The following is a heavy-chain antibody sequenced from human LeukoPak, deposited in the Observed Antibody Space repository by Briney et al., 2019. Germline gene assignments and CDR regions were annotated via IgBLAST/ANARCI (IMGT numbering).Heavy chain of an antibody. CDR1: GISFSSHG. CDR3: AKQRGIYMYRPFED. V-gene: IGHV3-33*03. Sequence: WGSLRLSCAASGISFSSHGMHWVRQAPGEGLEWVAVIWYDGSNIYYADSVKGRFTISRDNSKNTLYLQMNSLRAEDTAIYYCAKQRGIYMYRPFEDWGQGTLVTVSS. J-gene: IGHJ4*02. CDR2: IWYDGSNI. D-gene: IGHD2/OR15-2a*01.